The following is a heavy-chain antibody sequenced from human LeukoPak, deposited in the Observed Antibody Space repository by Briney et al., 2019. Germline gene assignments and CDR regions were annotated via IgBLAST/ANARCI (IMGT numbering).Heavy chain of an antibody. V-gene: IGHV4-59*08. Sequence: PSETLSLTCTVSGGSISSYYWSWIRQPPGKGLEWIGYIYYSGSTNYNPSLKSRVTISVDTSKNQFSLKLSSVTAADTAVYYCARYYYDSRGYYFDYWGQGALVTVSS. CDR2: IYYSGST. CDR1: GGSISSYY. CDR3: ARYYYDSRGYYFDY. D-gene: IGHD3-22*01. J-gene: IGHJ4*02.